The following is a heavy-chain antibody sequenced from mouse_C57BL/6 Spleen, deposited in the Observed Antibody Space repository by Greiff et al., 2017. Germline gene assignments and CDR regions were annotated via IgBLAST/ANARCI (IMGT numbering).Heavy chain of an antibody. D-gene: IGHD2-9*01. Sequence: EVKLVESGGGLVKPGGSLKLSCAASGFTFSSYAMSWVRQTPEKRLEWVATISDGGSYTYYPDNVKGRFPISRDNAKNNLYLQMSHLKSEDTAMYYCARGLSPYYGYSYWYFDVWGTGTTVTVSS. V-gene: IGHV5-4*03. J-gene: IGHJ1*03. CDR2: ISDGGSYT. CDR3: ARGLSPYYGYSYWYFDV. CDR1: GFTFSSYA.